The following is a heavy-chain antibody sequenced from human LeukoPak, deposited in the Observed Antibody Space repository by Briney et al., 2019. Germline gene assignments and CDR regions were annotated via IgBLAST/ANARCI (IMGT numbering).Heavy chain of an antibody. D-gene: IGHD3-9*01. CDR2: IYYSGST. CDR3: ARDSRNFLGTQYYFDY. V-gene: IGHV4-59*01. CDR1: GGSISSYY. Sequence: PSETLSLTCTVSGGSISSYYWSWIRQPPGKGLEWIGYIYYSGSTNYNPSLKSRVTISVDTPKNQFSLKLSSVTAADTAVYYCARDSRNFLGTQYYFDYWGQGTLVTVSS. J-gene: IGHJ4*02.